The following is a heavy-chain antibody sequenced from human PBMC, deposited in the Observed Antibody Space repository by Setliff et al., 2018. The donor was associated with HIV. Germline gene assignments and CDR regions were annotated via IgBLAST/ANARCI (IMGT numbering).Heavy chain of an antibody. CDR2: VYYRGNT. Sequence: NPSETLSLTCSVTGDSVNNGGFFWNWIRQTPGKGLEWIGNVYYRGNTKYNPSLKSRVTLSVDTSKNQFDLKVNSVTAADTAVYYCARGTLNYLDYWGQGALVTVSS. V-gene: IGHV4-61*08. J-gene: IGHJ4*02. CDR3: ARGTLNYLDY. CDR1: GDSVNNGGFF. D-gene: IGHD2-8*01.